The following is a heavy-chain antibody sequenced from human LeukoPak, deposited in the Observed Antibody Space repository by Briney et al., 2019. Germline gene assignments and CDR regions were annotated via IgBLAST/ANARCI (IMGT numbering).Heavy chain of an antibody. CDR1: GFTSSSYS. J-gene: IGHJ6*02. Sequence: GGSLRLSCAASGFTSSSYSMNWVRQAPGKGLEWVSSISSSRSYIYYADSVKGRFTISRDNAKNSLYLQMNSLRAEDTAVYYCARPLGYCSSTSCPPGYGMDVWGQGTTVTVSS. CDR2: ISSSRSYI. V-gene: IGHV3-21*01. D-gene: IGHD2-2*01. CDR3: ARPLGYCSSTSCPPGYGMDV.